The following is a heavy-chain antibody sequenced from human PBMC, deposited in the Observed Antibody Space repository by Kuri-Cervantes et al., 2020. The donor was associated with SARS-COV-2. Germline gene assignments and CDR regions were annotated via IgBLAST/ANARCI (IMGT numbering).Heavy chain of an antibody. CDR3: ARGRYFDWFTYFDY. CDR1: GFTFSSYA. Sequence: GESLKISCAASGFTFSSYAMHWVRQAPGKGLEWAAVISYDGSNKYYADSVKGRFTISRDNSKNTLYLQMNSLRAEDTAVYYCARGRYFDWFTYFDYWGQGTLVTVSS. J-gene: IGHJ4*02. CDR2: ISYDGSNK. V-gene: IGHV3-30*04. D-gene: IGHD3-9*01.